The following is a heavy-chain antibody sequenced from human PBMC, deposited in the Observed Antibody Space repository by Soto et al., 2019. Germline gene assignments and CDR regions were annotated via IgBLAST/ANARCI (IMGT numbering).Heavy chain of an antibody. CDR1: GGSISRGDYF. Sequence: QVQLQEPGPGLVKPSQTLSLTCTVSGGSISRGDYFWNWIRHPPGKVLQWIGYIYDSGTTYYNPSLKSRVTISADTSKNQFSLKLSSVTAADTAVYYCARDTAMISGWFDPWGQGTLVTVSS. D-gene: IGHD5-18*01. J-gene: IGHJ5*02. V-gene: IGHV4-30-4*01. CDR3: ARDTAMISGWFDP. CDR2: IYDSGTT.